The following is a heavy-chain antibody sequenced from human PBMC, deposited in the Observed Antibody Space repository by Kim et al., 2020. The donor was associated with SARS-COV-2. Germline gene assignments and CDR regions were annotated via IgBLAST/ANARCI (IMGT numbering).Heavy chain of an antibody. V-gene: IGHV3-21*01. D-gene: IGHD6-19*01. CDR3: ARYIAVADIDY. J-gene: IGHJ4*02. Sequence: YAASGKGRMTRSGDDAKDSLYLQMNSLRAEGTAVYYCARYIAVADIDYWGQGTLVTVSS.